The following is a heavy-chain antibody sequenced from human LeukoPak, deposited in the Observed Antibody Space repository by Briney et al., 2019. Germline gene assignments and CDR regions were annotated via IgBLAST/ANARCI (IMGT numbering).Heavy chain of an antibody. CDR3: AKDLVPDFWSDLGDY. D-gene: IGHD3-3*01. J-gene: IGHJ4*02. CDR1: GFTFSSYA. CDR2: ISGSGGST. V-gene: IGHV3-23*01. Sequence: GGSLRLSCAASGFTFSSYAMSWVRQAPGKGLEWVPAISGSGGSTYYADSVKGRFTISRDNSKNTLYLQMNSLRAEDTAVYYCAKDLVPDFWSDLGDYWGQGTLVTVSS.